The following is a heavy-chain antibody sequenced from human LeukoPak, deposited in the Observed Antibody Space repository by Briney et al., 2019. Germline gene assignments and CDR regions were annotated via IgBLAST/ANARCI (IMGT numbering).Heavy chain of an antibody. J-gene: IGHJ4*02. D-gene: IGHD3-16*01. V-gene: IGHV4-59*01. CDR2: IYYTGST. Sequence: SETLSLTCSVSGGSISNYYWSWIRQPPGKGLEWIGYIYYTGSTNYNSSLKSRVTISVDTSKNQFSLKLSSVTAADTAVYYCAKVAFGGVFDYWGQGALVTVSS. CDR1: GGSISNYY. CDR3: AKVAFGGVFDY.